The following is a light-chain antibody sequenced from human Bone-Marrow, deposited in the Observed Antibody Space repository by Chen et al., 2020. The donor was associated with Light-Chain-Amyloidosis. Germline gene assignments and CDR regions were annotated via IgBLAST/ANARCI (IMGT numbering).Light chain of an antibody. V-gene: IGKV3-15*01. CDR1: QSINTN. CDR2: GPS. Sequence: EIVMTQSPATLSVSPGERATLSCRASQSINTNIAWYQQRPGQAPRLLIYGPSTRASSIPARVSCGGSVTDFTLTISSLQSEDSAVYYCQQFHLWPLTFGGGTKVEI. J-gene: IGKJ4*01. CDR3: QQFHLWPLT.